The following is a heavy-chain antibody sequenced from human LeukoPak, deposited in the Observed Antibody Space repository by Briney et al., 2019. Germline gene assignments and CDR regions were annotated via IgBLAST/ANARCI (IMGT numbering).Heavy chain of an antibody. CDR2: INPNSGGT. J-gene: IGHJ4*02. V-gene: IGHV1-2*02. CDR3: AGDREQWLPNFDY. Sequence: ASVKVSCKASGYTFTGYCMHWVRQAPGQGLEWMGWINPNSGGTNYAQKFQGRVTMTRDTSISTAYMELSRLRSDDTAVYYCAGDREQWLPNFDYWGQGTLVTVSS. D-gene: IGHD6-19*01. CDR1: GYTFTGYC.